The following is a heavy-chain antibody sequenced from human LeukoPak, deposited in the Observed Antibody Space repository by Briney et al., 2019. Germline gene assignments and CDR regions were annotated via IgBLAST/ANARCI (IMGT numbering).Heavy chain of an antibody. CDR2: MTGSGGST. CDR1: GFAFSSYA. D-gene: IGHD3-22*01. CDR3: AKRDYSDRSGYSPLFEP. Sequence: GGSLRLSCAASGFAFSSYAMSWVRQAPGKGLEWVSGMTGSGGSTLYADSVKGRFTISRDNSKNTLYLQMNCLRAEDTATYYCAKRDYSDRSGYSPLFEPWGQGTLVTVSS. J-gene: IGHJ5*02. V-gene: IGHV3-23*01.